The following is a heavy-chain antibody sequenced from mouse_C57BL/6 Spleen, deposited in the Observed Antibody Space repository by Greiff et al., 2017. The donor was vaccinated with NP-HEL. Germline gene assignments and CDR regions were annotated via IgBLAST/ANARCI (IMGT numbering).Heavy chain of an antibody. CDR3: ARQDYYGREDY. J-gene: IGHJ4*01. CDR1: GFTFSDYG. D-gene: IGHD1-1*01. V-gene: IGHV5-17*01. Sequence: DVKLVESGGGLVKPGGSLKLSCAASGFTFSDYGMHWVRQAPEKGLEWVAYISSGSSTIYYADTVKGRFTISRDNAKNTLFLQMTSLRSEDTAMYYCARQDYYGREDYWGQGTSVTVSS. CDR2: ISSGSSTI.